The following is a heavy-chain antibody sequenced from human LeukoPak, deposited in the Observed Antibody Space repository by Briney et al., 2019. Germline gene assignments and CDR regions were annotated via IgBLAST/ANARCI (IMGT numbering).Heavy chain of an antibody. CDR2: IKQDGSEK. CDR3: AREQRYDFWSGYYYYYYMDV. CDR1: GFTVSSYW. V-gene: IGHV3-7*01. Sequence: PGGSLSLSCAASGFTVSSYWMSWVRQAPGKGLEWVANIKQDGSEKYYVDSVKGRFTTSRDNAKNSLYLQMNSLRAEDTAVYYCAREQRYDFWSGYYYYYYMDVWGKGTTVTVSS. J-gene: IGHJ6*03. D-gene: IGHD3-3*01.